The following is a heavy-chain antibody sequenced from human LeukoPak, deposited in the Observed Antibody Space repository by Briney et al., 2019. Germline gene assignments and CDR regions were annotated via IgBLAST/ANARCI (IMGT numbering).Heavy chain of an antibody. D-gene: IGHD1-14*01. Sequence: GGSLRLSCAASGFTFSSYAMHWVRQAPGKGLEWVAVISYDGSNKYYADSVKGRFTISRDNSKNTLYLQMNSLRAEDTAVYYCARGGTNPGPYYYYYMDVWGKGTTVTVSS. CDR2: ISYDGSNK. CDR3: ARGGTNPGPYYYYYMDV. CDR1: GFTFSSYA. V-gene: IGHV3-30*04. J-gene: IGHJ6*03.